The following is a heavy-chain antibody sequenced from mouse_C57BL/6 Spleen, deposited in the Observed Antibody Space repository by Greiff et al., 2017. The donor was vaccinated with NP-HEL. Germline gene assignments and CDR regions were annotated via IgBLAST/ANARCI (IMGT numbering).Heavy chain of an antibody. Sequence: EVQLQQSVAELVRPGASVKLSCTASGFNIKNTYMHWVKQRPEQGLEWIGRIDPANGNTKYAPKFQGKATITADTSSNTAYLQLSSLTSEDTAIYYCASSYYGSSYAGGFDYWGQGTTLTVSS. CDR3: ASSYYGSSYAGGFDY. CDR1: GFNIKNTY. CDR2: IDPANGNT. V-gene: IGHV14-3*01. J-gene: IGHJ2*01. D-gene: IGHD1-1*01.